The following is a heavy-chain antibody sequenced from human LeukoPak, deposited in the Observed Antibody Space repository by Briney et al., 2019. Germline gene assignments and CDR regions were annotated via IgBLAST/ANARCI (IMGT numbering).Heavy chain of an antibody. CDR1: GGSISSSSYY. D-gene: IGHD4-17*01. Sequence: KPSETLSLTCTVSGGSISSSSYYWGWIRQPPGKGLEWIGSIYYSGSTYYNPSLKSRVTISVDTSKNQFSLKLNSVTAADTAVYYCARLAQYGDSDYWGQGTLVTVSS. CDR2: IYYSGST. J-gene: IGHJ4*02. V-gene: IGHV4-39*01. CDR3: ARLAQYGDSDY.